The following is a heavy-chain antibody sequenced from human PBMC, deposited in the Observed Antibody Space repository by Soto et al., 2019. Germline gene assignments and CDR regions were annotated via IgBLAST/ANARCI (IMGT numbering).Heavy chain of an antibody. CDR3: ARDGAVSTGSSGYYSYYYMDV. CDR2: IYSGGST. CDR1: GFTVSRNY. V-gene: IGHV3-53*01. J-gene: IGHJ6*03. D-gene: IGHD3-22*01. Sequence: GGSLRLSCAASGFTVSRNYMSWVRQAPGKGLEWVSVIYSGGSTYYADSVKGRFTITRDNSKNTLYLQMNSLRAEDTAVYYCARDGAVSTGSSGYYSYYYMDVWGKGTTVTVSS.